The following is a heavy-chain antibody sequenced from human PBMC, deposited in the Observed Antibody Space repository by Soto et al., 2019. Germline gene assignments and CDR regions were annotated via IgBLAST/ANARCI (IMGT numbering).Heavy chain of an antibody. Sequence: EVQLLESGGGLVQPGGSLRLSCAASGFTFSSYAMSWVRQAPGKGLEWVSAISGSGGSTYYADSVKGRFTISRDNSKNTRNLQMNSLRAEDTAVYYCAKRGYDFDLWFDPWGQGTLVTVSS. D-gene: IGHD3-3*01. CDR3: AKRGYDFDLWFDP. J-gene: IGHJ5*02. V-gene: IGHV3-23*01. CDR1: GFTFSSYA. CDR2: ISGSGGST.